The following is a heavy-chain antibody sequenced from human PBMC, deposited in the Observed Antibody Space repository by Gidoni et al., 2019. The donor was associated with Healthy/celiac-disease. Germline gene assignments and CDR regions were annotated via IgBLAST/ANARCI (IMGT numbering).Heavy chain of an antibody. J-gene: IGHJ2*01. D-gene: IGHD6-19*01. CDR2: IYYSGST. CDR1: GGSISSSSYY. CDR3: ARRSTVAGTWYFDL. V-gene: IGHV4-39*01. Sequence: QLQLQESGPGLVKPSETLSLICTVSGGSISSSSYYWGWIRQPPGKGLEWIGSIYYSGSTYYTPPLKSRVTISVDTSKNQFSLKLSSVTAADTAEYYCARRSTVAGTWYFDLWGRGTLVTVSS.